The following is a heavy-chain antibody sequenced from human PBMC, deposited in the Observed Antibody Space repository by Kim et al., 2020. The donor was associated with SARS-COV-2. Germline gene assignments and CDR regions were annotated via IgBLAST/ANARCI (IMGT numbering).Heavy chain of an antibody. CDR2: INHSGGT. J-gene: IGHJ6*01. CDR1: GESFNDDY. CDR3: ARGLTAAMEDYYFYGMDV. Sequence: SETLSLTCVVSGESFNDDYWTWIRQPPGKGLEWIGQINHSGGTNYNASLKSRATISGDTSKNQLSLRLSSVTVADTAVYYCARGLTAAMEDYYFYGMDV. D-gene: IGHD2-2*01. V-gene: IGHV4-34*01.